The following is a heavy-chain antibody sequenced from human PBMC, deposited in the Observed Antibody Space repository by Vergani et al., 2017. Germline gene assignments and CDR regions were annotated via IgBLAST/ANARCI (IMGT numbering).Heavy chain of an antibody. CDR3: ASDSSWYGGVDY. Sequence: QVQLQQWGAGLLKPSETLSLTCAVYGGSFSGYYWSWIRQPPGKGLEWIGEINHSGSTNYNPSLKSRVTISVDTSKNQFSLKLSSGTAADTAVYYCASDSSWYGGVDYWGQGTLVTVSS. CDR2: INHSGST. J-gene: IGHJ4*02. D-gene: IGHD6-13*01. CDR1: GGSFSGYY. V-gene: IGHV4-34*01.